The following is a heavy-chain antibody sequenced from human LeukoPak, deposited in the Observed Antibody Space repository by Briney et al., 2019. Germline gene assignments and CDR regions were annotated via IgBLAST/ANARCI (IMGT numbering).Heavy chain of an antibody. D-gene: IGHD6-13*01. V-gene: IGHV1-46*01. CDR2: INPSGGST. CDR1: GYTFTSYY. J-gene: IGHJ5*02. Sequence: ASVKVSCKASGYTFTSYYMHWVRQAPGQGLEWMGIINPSGGSTSYAQKFQGRVTMTRDMSTSTVYMELSSLRSEDTAVYYCARESLSYSRLHWFDPWGQGTLVTVSS. CDR3: ARESLSYSRLHWFDP.